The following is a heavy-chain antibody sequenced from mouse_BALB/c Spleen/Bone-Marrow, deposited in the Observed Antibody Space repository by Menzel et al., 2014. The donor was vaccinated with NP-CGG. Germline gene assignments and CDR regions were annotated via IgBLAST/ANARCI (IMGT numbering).Heavy chain of an antibody. CDR2: INPYNGDT. CDR1: GYSFTGYF. J-gene: IGHJ2*01. Sequence: EVQLVESGPELVKPGASVKISCKASGYSFTGYFMNWVMQSHGKSLEWIGRINPYNGDTFYNQKFKGKATLTVDKSSSTAHMELRSLASEDSAVYYCARSGYYVSSYFDYWGQGTTLTVSS. V-gene: IGHV1-20*02. CDR3: ARSGYYVSSYFDY. D-gene: IGHD1-1*01.